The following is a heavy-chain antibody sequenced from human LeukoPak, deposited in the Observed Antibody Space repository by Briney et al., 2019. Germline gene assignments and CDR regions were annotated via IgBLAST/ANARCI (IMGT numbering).Heavy chain of an antibody. Sequence: PGRSLRLSCAASGLTFSSYGMHWVRQAPGKGLEWVAVVYDDGNNKYYADSVKGRFTISRDNSKNTLYVQMDSLRVEDTAVYYCATGAYYYYDYWGQGTLVTVSS. D-gene: IGHD3-16*01. V-gene: IGHV3-33*01. CDR3: ATGAYYYYDY. CDR2: VYDDGNNK. CDR1: GLTFSSYG. J-gene: IGHJ4*02.